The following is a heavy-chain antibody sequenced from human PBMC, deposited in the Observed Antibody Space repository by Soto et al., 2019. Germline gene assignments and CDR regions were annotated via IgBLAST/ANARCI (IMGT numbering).Heavy chain of an antibody. CDR2: IYPGDSDT. V-gene: IGHV5-51*01. CDR1: GYSFTSYW. CDR3: ARWTGDYDILTGYYNSYFDY. D-gene: IGHD3-9*01. J-gene: IGHJ4*02. Sequence: GECLKISCKGSGYSFTSYWIGWVRQMPGKGLEWMGIIYPGDSDTRYSPSFQGQVTISADKSISTAYLQWSSLKASDTAMYYCARWTGDYDILTGYYNSYFDYWGQGTLVTVSS.